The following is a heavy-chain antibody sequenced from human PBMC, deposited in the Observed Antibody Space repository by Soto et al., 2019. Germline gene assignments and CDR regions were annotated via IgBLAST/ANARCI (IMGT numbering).Heavy chain of an antibody. CDR3: AGGNCAGDCYFDY. Sequence: QVQLVQSGTEVKKPGASVKISCKASGYTFTGYYIYWVRQAPGQGLEFMGAINSGGGNTDYAQKFQGRVTVTRDTSTSTVYMELTSLRLDDTAVYYCAGGNCAGDCYFDYWGKGTLVTVSS. J-gene: IGHJ4*02. CDR1: GYTFTGYY. CDR2: INSGGGNT. D-gene: IGHD2-21*02. V-gene: IGHV1-46*01.